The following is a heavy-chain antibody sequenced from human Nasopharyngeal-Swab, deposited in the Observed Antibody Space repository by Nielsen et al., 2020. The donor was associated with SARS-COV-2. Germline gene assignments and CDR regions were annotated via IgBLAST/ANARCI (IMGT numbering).Heavy chain of an antibody. CDR1: GFSFSTHA. D-gene: IGHD1-26*01. Sequence: GESLKISCAASGFSFSTHAMTWIRQAPGKGLEWVSSLGVGGGPTYYADSVKGRFTISRDNSKNTLYLQMNSLRAEDTAVYYCARDGDSGSYEHAFDIWGQGTMVTVSS. CDR2: LGVGGGPT. CDR3: ARDGDSGSYEHAFDI. J-gene: IGHJ3*02. V-gene: IGHV3-23*01.